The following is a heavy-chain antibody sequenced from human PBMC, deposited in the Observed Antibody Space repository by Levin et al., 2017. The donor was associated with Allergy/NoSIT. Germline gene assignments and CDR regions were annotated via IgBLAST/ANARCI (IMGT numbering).Heavy chain of an antibody. J-gene: IGHJ6*02. Sequence: QAGGSLRLSCAASGISFSSYWMSWVRQAPGKGLEWVANIDQEGSHIYYVDSVKGRFTISRDNGKNSVYLQMNSLRGEDTAVYYCGPPYYYRAMDVWGQGTTVTVSS. V-gene: IGHV3-7*01. CDR2: IDQEGSHI. CDR1: GISFSSYW. CDR3: GPPYYYRAMDV.